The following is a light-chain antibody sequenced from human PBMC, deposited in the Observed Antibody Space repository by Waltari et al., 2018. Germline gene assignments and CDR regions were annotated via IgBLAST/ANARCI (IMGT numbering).Light chain of an antibody. CDR2: VKSDGSH. J-gene: IGLJ3*02. V-gene: IGLV4-69*01. CDR1: SGHNTYA. Sequence: QVVLTQPPSVSASLGASVKLTRTLASGHNTYAIAWHQQQAEKGPQFLMKVKSDGSHTRGDGIPDRFSGSSSGAERYLTISNLQPEDEADYYCQTWATGIFWLFGGGTKLTVL. CDR3: QTWATGIFWL.